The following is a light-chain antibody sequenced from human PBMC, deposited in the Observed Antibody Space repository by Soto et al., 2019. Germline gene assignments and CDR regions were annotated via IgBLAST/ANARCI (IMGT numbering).Light chain of an antibody. J-gene: IGKJ1*01. V-gene: IGKV1-9*01. CDR1: QGISSY. CDR3: QQLVT. CDR2: AAS. Sequence: DIQLTQSPSFLSASVGDRVTITCRASQGISSYLAWYQQKPGKAPKLLIYAASTLQSGVPSRFSGSGSGTEFTLTISSLQPEDFATYHCQQLVTFGQGTKVEIK.